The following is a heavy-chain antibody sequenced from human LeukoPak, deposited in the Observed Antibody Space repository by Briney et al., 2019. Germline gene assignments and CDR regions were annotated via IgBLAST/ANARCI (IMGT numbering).Heavy chain of an antibody. D-gene: IGHD4-23*01. CDR3: ARSYGGNSIPFYYYYYMDV. V-gene: IGHV1-69*05. CDR1: GGTFSSYA. J-gene: IGHJ6*03. CDR2: IIPIFGTA. Sequence: AASVKVSCKASGGTFSSYAISWVRQAPGQGLEWMGRIIPIFGTANYAQKSQGRVTITTDESTSTAYMELSSLRSEDTAVSFCARSYGGNSIPFYYYYYMDVWGKGTTVTVSS.